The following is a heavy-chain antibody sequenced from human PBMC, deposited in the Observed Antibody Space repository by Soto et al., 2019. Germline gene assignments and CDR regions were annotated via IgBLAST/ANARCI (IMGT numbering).Heavy chain of an antibody. V-gene: IGHV3-23*01. CDR2: ISDRGDTT. J-gene: IGHJ4*02. CDR1: GFTISSNA. CDR3: AKNKPGTTSFDY. Sequence: EVQLLESGGGLVQPGGSLRLSCAASGFTISSNAMYWVRQAPGKGLEWVSGISDRGDTTHYADSGKGRFTIPRNTSKNTLYLQMNTLRVNDTAVYYCAKNKPGTTSFDYWGQGTLVAVSS. D-gene: IGHD1-1*01.